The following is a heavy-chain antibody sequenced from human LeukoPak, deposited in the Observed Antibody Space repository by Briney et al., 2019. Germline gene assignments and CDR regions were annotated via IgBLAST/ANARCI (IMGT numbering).Heavy chain of an antibody. J-gene: IGHJ4*02. CDR1: GYTFTDYT. CDR3: ATSEEGR. D-gene: IGHD2-15*01. CDR2: INVGNGDT. V-gene: IGHV1-3*01. Sequence: ASVKVSCKASGYTFTDYTMHWLRQAPGQRLEWMGWINVGNGDTKYSQKFQGRVTFTRDTSASTAYMELSSLRSEDTAVFYCATSEEGRWGQGTLVTVSS.